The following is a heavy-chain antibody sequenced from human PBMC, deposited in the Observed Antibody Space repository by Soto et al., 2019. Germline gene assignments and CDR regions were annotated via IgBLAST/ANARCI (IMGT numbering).Heavy chain of an antibody. CDR3: AREAAGILNWFDP. CDR1: GGSIRSGGYY. D-gene: IGHD6-25*01. J-gene: IGHJ5*02. V-gene: IGHV4-31*11. Sequence: SETLSLTCAVSGGSIRSGGYYWSWIRQHPGKGLEWIGYIYHSGSTYYNPSLKSRVTISVDTSKNQFSLKLSSVTDADTAVYYCAREAAGILNWFDPWGQGTLVTVSS. CDR2: IYHSGST.